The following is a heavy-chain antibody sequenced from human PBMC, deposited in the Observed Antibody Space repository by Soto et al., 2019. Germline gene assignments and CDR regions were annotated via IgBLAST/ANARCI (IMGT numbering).Heavy chain of an antibody. D-gene: IGHD5-18*01. J-gene: IGHJ5*02. V-gene: IGHV4-4*07. CDR1: GGSISSYY. CDR3: ARNQWGAMVNWLDP. Sequence: PSETLSLTCTVSGGSISSYYWSWIRQPAGKGLEWIGRIYTSGSTNYNPSLKSRVTMSVDTSKNQFSLKLSSVTAADTAVYYCARNQWGAMVNWLDPWGQGTILTVYS. CDR2: IYTSGST.